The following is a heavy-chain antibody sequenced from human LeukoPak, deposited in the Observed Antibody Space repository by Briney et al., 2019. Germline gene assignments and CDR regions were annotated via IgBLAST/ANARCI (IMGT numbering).Heavy chain of an antibody. Sequence: ASVKVSCKASGYTFTSYDINWVRQATGQGLEWMRWMNPNSGNTGYAQKFQGRVTMTRNTSISTAYMELSSLRSEDTAVYYCARGRRISSGYLPFDYWGQGTLVTVSS. CDR3: ARGRRISSGYLPFDY. CDR1: GYTFTSYD. D-gene: IGHD3-22*01. V-gene: IGHV1-8*01. J-gene: IGHJ4*02. CDR2: MNPNSGNT.